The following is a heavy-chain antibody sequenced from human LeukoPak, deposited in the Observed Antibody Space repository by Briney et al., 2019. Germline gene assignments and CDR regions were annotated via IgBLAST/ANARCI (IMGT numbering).Heavy chain of an antibody. Sequence: GASVKVSCKASGGTFSSYAISWVRQAPGQGLEWMGGIIPIFGTANYAQKFQGRVTITTDESTSTAYMELSSLRSEDTAVYYCASWEAAAGNDPVPDAFDIWGQGTMVTVSS. CDR3: ASWEAAAGNDPVPDAFDI. CDR1: GGTFSSYA. D-gene: IGHD6-13*01. V-gene: IGHV1-69*05. CDR2: IIPIFGTA. J-gene: IGHJ3*02.